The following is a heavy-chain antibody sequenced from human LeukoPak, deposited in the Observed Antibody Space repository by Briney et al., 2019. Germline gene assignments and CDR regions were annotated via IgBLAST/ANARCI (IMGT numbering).Heavy chain of an antibody. CDR3: AKVSGATGYYYYMDV. CDR2: IRYDGSNK. Sequence: GGSLRLSCAASGFTFSSHAMNWVRQAPGKGLEWVAFIRYDGSNKYYADSVQGRFTISRDNSKNTLYLQMNSLRAEDTAVYYCAKVSGATGYYYYMDVWGKGTTVTVSS. V-gene: IGHV3-30*02. CDR1: GFTFSSHA. J-gene: IGHJ6*03. D-gene: IGHD1-1*01.